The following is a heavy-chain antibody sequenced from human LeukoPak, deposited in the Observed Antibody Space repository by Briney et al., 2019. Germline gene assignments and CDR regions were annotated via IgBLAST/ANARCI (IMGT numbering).Heavy chain of an antibody. Sequence: SETLSLTCTVSGGSISSYYWSWIRQPAGKGLEWIGRIYTSGSTNYNPSLKSRVTMSVDTSKNQFSLTLSSVTAADTAVYYCARAPDFWSGYTFDYWGQGTLVTVSS. D-gene: IGHD3-3*01. CDR3: ARAPDFWSGYTFDY. CDR1: GGSISSYY. CDR2: IYTSGST. J-gene: IGHJ4*02. V-gene: IGHV4-4*07.